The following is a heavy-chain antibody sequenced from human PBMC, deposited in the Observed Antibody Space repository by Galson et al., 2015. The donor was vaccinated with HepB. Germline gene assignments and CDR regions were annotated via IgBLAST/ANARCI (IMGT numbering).Heavy chain of an antibody. V-gene: IGHV3-33*01. J-gene: IGHJ4*02. CDR2: IWYDGSNK. CDR1: GFTFSSYG. D-gene: IGHD2-2*01. Sequence: SLRLSCAASGFTFSSYGVHWVRQAPGKGLEWVAVIWYDGSNKYYADSVKGRFTISRDNSKNTLYLQMNSLRAEDTAVYYCARGSSSTSCLDYWGQGTLVTVSS. CDR3: ARGSSSTSCLDY.